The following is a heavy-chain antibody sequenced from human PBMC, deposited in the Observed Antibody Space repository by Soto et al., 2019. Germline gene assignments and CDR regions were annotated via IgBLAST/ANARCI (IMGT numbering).Heavy chain of an antibody. Sequence: ASVKVSFKASGYTFTSYYMHWVRQAPGQGLEWMGIINHTGGTTSYAKKFQGRVTMTRDTSTSTVYMELSSRRSEDTAVYYCARGRITMVRGPPGYWGQGTLVTVSS. CDR2: INHTGGTT. V-gene: IGHV1-46*01. D-gene: IGHD3-10*01. J-gene: IGHJ4*02. CDR3: ARGRITMVRGPPGY. CDR1: GYTFTSYY.